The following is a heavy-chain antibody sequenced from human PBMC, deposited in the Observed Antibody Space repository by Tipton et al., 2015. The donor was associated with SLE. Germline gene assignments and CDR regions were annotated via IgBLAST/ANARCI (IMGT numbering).Heavy chain of an antibody. Sequence: GSLRLSCATSGFTFSSYEMIWVRQAPGKGLEWVSSITSGSTIHYADSVKGRFSISRDNAKNALYLQLSSLRGEDTAVYYCARGFPVPDGSSSFDFGGRGPLFTVSS. CDR2: ITSGSTI. V-gene: IGHV3-48*03. D-gene: IGHD6-6*01. CDR3: ARGFPVPDGSSSFDF. CDR1: GFTFSSYE. J-gene: IGHJ4*02.